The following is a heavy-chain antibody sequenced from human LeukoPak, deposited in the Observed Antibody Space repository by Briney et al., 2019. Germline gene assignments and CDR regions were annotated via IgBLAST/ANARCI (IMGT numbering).Heavy chain of an antibody. CDR3: ARGRYYDSSGPYYFDY. CDR2: ISWNSGSI. CDR1: GFTFDDYA. D-gene: IGHD3-22*01. V-gene: IGHV3-9*01. Sequence: PGGSLRLSCAASGFTFDDYAMHWVRQAPGKGLEWVSGISWNSGSIGYADSVKGRFTISRDNAKNSLYLQMNSLRAEDTAVYYCARGRYYDSSGPYYFDYWGQGTLVTVSS. J-gene: IGHJ4*02.